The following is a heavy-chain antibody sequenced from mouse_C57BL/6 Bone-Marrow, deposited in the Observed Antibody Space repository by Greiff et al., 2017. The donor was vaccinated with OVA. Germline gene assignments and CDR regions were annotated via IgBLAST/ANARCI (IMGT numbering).Heavy chain of an antibody. Sequence: QVQLQQSGAELVRPGASVKMSCTASGYTFTSYTMHWVKQRPGQGLEWIGYINPSSGYTKYNQKFKDKATLTADKSSSTAYMQLSSLTSEDSAVYYCADGCYVEYYFDYWGQGTTLTVSS. CDR2: INPSSGYT. CDR1: GYTFTSYT. CDR3: ADGCYVEYYFDY. J-gene: IGHJ2*01. V-gene: IGHV1-4*01. D-gene: IGHD2-3*01.